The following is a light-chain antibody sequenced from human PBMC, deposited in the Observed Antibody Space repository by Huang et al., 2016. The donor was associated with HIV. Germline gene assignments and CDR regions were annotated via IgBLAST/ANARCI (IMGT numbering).Light chain of an antibody. V-gene: IGKV3-11*01. J-gene: IGKJ5*01. CDR2: ESS. CDR1: QSVSTY. CDR3: QQRSNWGIT. Sequence: EVVLTQSPATLSLSPGERATLSCRASQSVSTYLAWYQQKPGQAPRRLIYESSSRDTGIPARFSGSGSGTDFTLTISSLESEDFAVYYCQQRSNWGITFGQGTRLAIK.